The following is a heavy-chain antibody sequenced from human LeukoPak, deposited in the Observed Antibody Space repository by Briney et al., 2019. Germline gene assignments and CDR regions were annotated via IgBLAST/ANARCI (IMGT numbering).Heavy chain of an antibody. V-gene: IGHV3-21*01. CDR3: ARGEYGSGSYHIDY. Sequence: GGSLRLSCAASGFTFSSYSMNWVRQAPGKGLEWVSFISSSSSYICYADSVKGRFTISRDNAKNSLYLQMNSLRAEDTAVYYCARGEYGSGSYHIDYWGQGTLVTVSS. D-gene: IGHD3-10*01. CDR2: ISSSSSYI. J-gene: IGHJ4*02. CDR1: GFTFSSYS.